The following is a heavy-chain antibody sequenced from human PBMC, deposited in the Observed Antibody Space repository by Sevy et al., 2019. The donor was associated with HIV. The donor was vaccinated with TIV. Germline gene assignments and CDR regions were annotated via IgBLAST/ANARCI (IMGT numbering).Heavy chain of an antibody. D-gene: IGHD5-12*01. CDR1: GFRFNIYE. J-gene: IGHJ4*02. V-gene: IGHV3-48*03. CDR3: VRGRAMIIYD. Sequence: GGSLRLSCAASGFRFNIYEMNWVRQAPGKGLEGVSYISSSGSPIYYADSVKGRFTISRDNAKSSLYLQMNSLRAEDTAVYYCVRGRAMIIYDWGQGTLVTVSS. CDR2: ISSSGSPI.